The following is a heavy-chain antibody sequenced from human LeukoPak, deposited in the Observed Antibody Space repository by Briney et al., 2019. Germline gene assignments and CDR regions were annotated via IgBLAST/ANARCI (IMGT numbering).Heavy chain of an antibody. D-gene: IGHD2-2*01. CDR3: ARARVSDCSSTSCYAAYYYYYGMDV. CDR2: IWYDGSNK. J-gene: IGHJ6*02. V-gene: IGHV3-33*01. CDR1: GFTFSSYG. Sequence: GGSLRLSCAASGFTFSSYGMHWVRQAPGKGLEWVAVIWYDGSNKYYADSVKGRFTISRDNSKNTLYLQMNSLRAEDTAVYYCARARVSDCSSTSCYAAYYYYYGMDVWGQGTTVTVSS.